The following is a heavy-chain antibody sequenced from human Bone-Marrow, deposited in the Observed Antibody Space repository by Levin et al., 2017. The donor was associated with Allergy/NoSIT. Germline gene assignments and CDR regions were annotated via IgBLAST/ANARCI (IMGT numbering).Heavy chain of an antibody. Sequence: SCAVSSGSISSGNWYNWVRQPPGKGLEWIGEISHSGSTKYNPSLKSRVIMLVDKSKNQFSLNLTSVTAADTAVYFCARRDSGWYPLGWAFDIWGQGTMVTVSS. CDR2: ISHSGST. CDR3: ARRDSGWYPLGWAFDI. D-gene: IGHD6-19*01. V-gene: IGHV4-4*01. J-gene: IGHJ3*02. CDR1: SGSISSGNW.